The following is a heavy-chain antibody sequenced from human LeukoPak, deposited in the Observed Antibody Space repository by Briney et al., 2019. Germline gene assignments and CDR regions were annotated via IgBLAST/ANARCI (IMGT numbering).Heavy chain of an antibody. D-gene: IGHD5-12*01. CDR2: IKQDGSKK. CDR3: ARGWGGYSSYPPDY. J-gene: IGHJ4*02. V-gene: IGHV3-7*01. CDR1: GFPFSSYW. Sequence: LSGGSLRLSCVASGFPFSSYWMTWVRQAPGKGLEWVANIKQDGSKKSYVDSVKGRFTISRDNAKNSLYLQMSSLRVEDTAIYYCARGWGGYSSYPPDYWGQGTLVTVSS.